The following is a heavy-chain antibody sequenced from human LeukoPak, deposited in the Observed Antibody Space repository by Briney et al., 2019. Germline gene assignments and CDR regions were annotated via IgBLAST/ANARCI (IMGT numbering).Heavy chain of an antibody. CDR2: ISSSSSYI. D-gene: IGHD3-16*01. V-gene: IGHV3-21*01. CDR1: GFTFSSYS. Sequence: PEGSLRLSCAASGFTFSSYSMNWARQAPGKGLEWVSSISSSSSYIYYADSVKGRFTISRDNAKNSLYLQMNSLRAEDTAVYYCARDLRQTLRLSLGSGQIRTWGQGTLVTVSS. J-gene: IGHJ4*02. CDR3: ARDLRQTLRLSLGSGQIRT.